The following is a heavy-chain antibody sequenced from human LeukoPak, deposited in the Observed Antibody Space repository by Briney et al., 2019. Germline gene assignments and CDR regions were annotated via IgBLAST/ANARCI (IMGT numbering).Heavy chain of an antibody. CDR1: GASVSSGGYS. V-gene: IGHV4-30-4*07. CDR2: MYHSGSSGST. J-gene: IGHJ4*02. D-gene: IGHD4-17*01. Sequence: SQTLSLTCAVSGASVSSGGYSWNWIRQSPGKGLEWIGYMYHSGSSGSTYYNPSLKSRVTISIDTSKNQFSLKLSSVTAADTAVYYCARGRDYGEYGYWGQGTLVTVSS. CDR3: ARGRDYGEYGY.